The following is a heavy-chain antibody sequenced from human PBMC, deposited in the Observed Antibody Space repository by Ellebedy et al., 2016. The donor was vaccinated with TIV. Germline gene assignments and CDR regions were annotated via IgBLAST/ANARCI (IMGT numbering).Heavy chain of an antibody. CDR1: GGSISSSSYY. CDR2: IYYSGST. CDR3: ARGGYYSRLYYFDY. V-gene: IGHV4-39*01. Sequence: SETLSLTCTVSGGSISSSSYYWGWIRQPPGKGLEWIGSIYYSGSTYYNPSLKSRVTISVDTSKNQFSLKLSSVTAADTAVYYCARGGYYSRLYYFDYWGQGTLVTVSS. J-gene: IGHJ4*02. D-gene: IGHD3-22*01.